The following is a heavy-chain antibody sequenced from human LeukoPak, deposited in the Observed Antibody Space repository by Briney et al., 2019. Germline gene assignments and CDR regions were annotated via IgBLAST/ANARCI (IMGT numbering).Heavy chain of an antibody. D-gene: IGHD2-15*01. Sequence: GGSLRLSCAASGFTVSSNYMSWVRQAPGKGLEWVSVIYSGGSTYYADSVKGRFTISRDNSKNTLYLQMNSLRAEDTAVYYCASPYCSGGSCYSYFDYWGQGTLVTVSS. CDR2: IYSGGST. V-gene: IGHV3-66*01. CDR1: GFTVSSNY. J-gene: IGHJ4*02. CDR3: ASPYCSGGSCYSYFDY.